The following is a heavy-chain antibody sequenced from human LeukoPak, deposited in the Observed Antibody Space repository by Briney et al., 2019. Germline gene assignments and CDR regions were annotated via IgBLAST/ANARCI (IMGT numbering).Heavy chain of an antibody. D-gene: IGHD3-16*01. CDR3: ARHGYTASHYFLDY. J-gene: IGHJ4*02. Sequence: SETLSLTCTVSSGSINSYYWGWVRQPAGRGLEWIGRIYTTGKTDYNPSLKSRLTMSVDTSKRQFSLNLRSVTAADTAIYYCARHGYTASHYFLDYWSQGTLITVSS. CDR2: IYTTGKT. V-gene: IGHV4-4*07. CDR1: SGSINSYY.